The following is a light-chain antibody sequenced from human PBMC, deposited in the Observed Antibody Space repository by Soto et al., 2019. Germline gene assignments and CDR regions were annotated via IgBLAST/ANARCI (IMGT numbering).Light chain of an antibody. CDR3: PQYNNYSRT. Sequence: DIHMTQSPSTLSASVGDRVNITCRASQSISSWLAWYQQTTGKAPKHLNYQASSLENGVPTKFHGNRSWTKVTLTIVNLQADDFSTYYCPQYNNYSRTVGQGTKFEIK. V-gene: IGKV1-5*03. J-gene: IGKJ1*01. CDR2: QAS. CDR1: QSISSW.